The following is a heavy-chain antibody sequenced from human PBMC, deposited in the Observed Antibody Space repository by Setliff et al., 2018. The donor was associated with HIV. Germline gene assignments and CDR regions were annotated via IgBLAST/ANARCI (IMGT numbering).Heavy chain of an antibody. CDR1: GGFISGHY. D-gene: IGHD2-21*02. V-gene: IGHV4-59*11. CDR3: SRAIVAVTAIDHYYYGMDV. CDR2: IYYSGAT. J-gene: IGHJ6*02. Sequence: PSETLSLTCTVSGGFISGHYWSWFRQPPGKGLEWIRYIYYSGATNYNPSLKSRVTISVDTFNNQFSLRLSSVTAADTAVYYCSRAIVAVTAIDHYYYGMDVWGQGTTVTVSS.